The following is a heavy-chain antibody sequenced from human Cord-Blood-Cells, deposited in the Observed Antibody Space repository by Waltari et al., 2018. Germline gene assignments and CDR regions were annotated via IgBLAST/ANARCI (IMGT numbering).Heavy chain of an antibody. J-gene: IGHJ4*02. CDR2: IYHSGST. V-gene: IGHV4-38-2*02. CDR1: GYSISSGYY. D-gene: IGHD2-15*01. Sequence: QVQLQESGPGLVKPSETLSLTCAVSGYSISSGYYWGWFRQPPGKGLEWIGSIYHSGSTYYNPSLKSRVTISVDTSKNQFSLKLSSVTAADTAVYYCARDRLSCSGGSCYKVFGYWGQGTLVTVSS. CDR3: ARDRLSCSGGSCYKVFGY.